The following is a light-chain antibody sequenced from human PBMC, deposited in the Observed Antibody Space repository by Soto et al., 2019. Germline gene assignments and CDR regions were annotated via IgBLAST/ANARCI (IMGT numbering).Light chain of an antibody. CDR2: GAT. Sequence: HGERATLSCRASQSVSTTYLAWYQQKPGQAPRLLIYGATRRATGNPDRFSGSGTGTDFTLTISRLEPGDFAVYYCQQYGSSYTFGPGTKVDIK. V-gene: IGKV3-20*01. J-gene: IGKJ3*01. CDR1: QSVSTTY. CDR3: QQYGSSYT.